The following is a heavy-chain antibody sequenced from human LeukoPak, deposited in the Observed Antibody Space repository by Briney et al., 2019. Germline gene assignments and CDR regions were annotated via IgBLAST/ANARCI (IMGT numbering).Heavy chain of an antibody. CDR1: GYSFTSYW. CDR3: ARQFEYSSSSEDY. V-gene: IGHV5-51*01. CDR2: IYPGDSDT. J-gene: IGHJ4*02. D-gene: IGHD6-6*01. Sequence: GESLQISCKGSGYSFTSYWIGWVRQMPGKGLEWMGIIYPGDSDTRYSPSFQGQVTISADKFISTAYLQWSSLKASDTATYYCARQFEYSSSSEDYWGQGTLVTVSS.